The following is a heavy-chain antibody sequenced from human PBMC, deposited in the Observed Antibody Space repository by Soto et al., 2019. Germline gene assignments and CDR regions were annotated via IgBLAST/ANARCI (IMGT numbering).Heavy chain of an antibody. CDR3: ARRYCSSTSCHLPWFDP. CDR1: GYTFTSYD. CDR2: MNPNSGNT. J-gene: IGHJ5*02. Sequence: ASVKVSCKASGYTFTSYDINWVRQATGQGLEWMGWMNPNSGNTGYAQKFQGRVTMTRNTSISTAYMELSSLRSEDTAVYYCARRYCSSTSCHLPWFDPWGQGTLVTVSS. D-gene: IGHD2-2*01. V-gene: IGHV1-8*01.